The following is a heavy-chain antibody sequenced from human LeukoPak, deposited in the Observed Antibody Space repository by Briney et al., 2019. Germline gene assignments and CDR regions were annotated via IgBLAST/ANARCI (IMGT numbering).Heavy chain of an antibody. V-gene: IGHV3-11*01. Sequence: KAGGSLRLSCAASGFTFSDYYMSWIRQAPGKGLEWVSYISSSGSTIYYADSVKGRFIISRDNAKNSLYLQMNSLRAEDTAVYYCASVRPYYYDSSGHDYWGQGTLVTVSS. CDR3: ASVRPYYYDSSGHDY. D-gene: IGHD3-22*01. CDR1: GFTFSDYY. J-gene: IGHJ4*02. CDR2: ISSSGSTI.